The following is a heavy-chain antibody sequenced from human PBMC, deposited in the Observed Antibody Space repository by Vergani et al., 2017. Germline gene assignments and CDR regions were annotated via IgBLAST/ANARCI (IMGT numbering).Heavy chain of an antibody. CDR1: GYDFTNYG. J-gene: IGHJ1*01. Sequence: QVQLVQSGPEVKKPGASVKVSCKASGYDFTNYGLGWVRQATGQGLEWMGWIIAYNGNTKYAPKFQRRVSVTTDTSTTTVYMELRRLTSDDTAVYYCARGQSGIYYRYFEHWGQGTLVIVSS. CDR2: IIAYNGNT. D-gene: IGHD3-10*01. CDR3: ARGQSGIYYRYFEH. V-gene: IGHV1-18*01.